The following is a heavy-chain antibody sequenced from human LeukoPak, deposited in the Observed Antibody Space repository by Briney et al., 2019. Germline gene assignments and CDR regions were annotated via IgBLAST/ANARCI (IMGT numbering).Heavy chain of an antibody. CDR3: GGSSPVLVGDFGS. V-gene: IGHV3-23*01. CDR2: ISGSGGST. CDR1: ASTFSIYA. D-gene: IGHD3-16*01. J-gene: IGHJ4*02. Sequence: GGSLRLSCAVSASTFSIYAMSWDSQAPGKGLEWVSGISGSGGSTDYADSVKGRFTISRDNSKNTLDLQMNSLRAEDTAVYYCGGSSPVLVGDFGSWAQATLVTVSS.